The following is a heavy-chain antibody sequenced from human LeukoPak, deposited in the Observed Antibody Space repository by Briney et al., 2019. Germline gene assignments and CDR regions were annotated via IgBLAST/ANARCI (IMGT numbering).Heavy chain of an antibody. D-gene: IGHD4-23*01. CDR2: IYSSGSS. J-gene: IGHJ3*02. V-gene: IGHV4-4*07. CDR3: ARGYGDNSGAFDI. CDR1: GGSISSYY. Sequence: SETLSLTCTVSGGSISSYYWSWIRQPAGKGLEWIGEIYSSGSSSYSPSLKNRVTMSVDTSKNQFSLKLTSVTAADTAVYYCARGYGDNSGAFDIWGQGTMVTVSS.